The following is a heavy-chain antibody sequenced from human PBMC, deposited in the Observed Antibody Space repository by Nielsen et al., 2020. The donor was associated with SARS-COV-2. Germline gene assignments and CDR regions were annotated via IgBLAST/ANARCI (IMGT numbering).Heavy chain of an antibody. V-gene: IGHV1-8*01. J-gene: IGHJ4*02. CDR1: GYTFTSYD. CDR3: ARPSSSWYNLDY. D-gene: IGHD6-13*01. Sequence: SVKVSCKASGYTFTSYDINWVRQATGQGLEWMGWMNPNSGNTGYAQKFQGRVTMTRNTSISTAYMELSSLRSEDTAVYYCARPSSSWYNLDYWGQGTLVTVSS. CDR2: MNPNSGNT.